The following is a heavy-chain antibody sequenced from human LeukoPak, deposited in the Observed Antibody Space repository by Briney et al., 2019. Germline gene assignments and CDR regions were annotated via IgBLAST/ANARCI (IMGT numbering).Heavy chain of an antibody. D-gene: IGHD6-13*01. Sequence: ASVKVSCKAAGYTFTSYGISWVRQAPGQGLEWMGWISAYNGNTKYAQKLQGRVTMTIDTSTSTAYMELRSLRSEDTAVYYCAREVAAAGHFDYWGQGTLVTVSS. CDR3: AREVAAAGHFDY. V-gene: IGHV1-18*01. CDR2: ISAYNGNT. J-gene: IGHJ4*02. CDR1: GYTFTSYG.